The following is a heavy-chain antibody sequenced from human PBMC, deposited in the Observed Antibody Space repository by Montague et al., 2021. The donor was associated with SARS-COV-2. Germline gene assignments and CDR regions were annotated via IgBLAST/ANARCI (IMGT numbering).Heavy chain of an antibody. D-gene: IGHD1/OR15-1a*01. CDR3: ARDPYNCNTLTLDF. CDR1: GFTFSSHD. CDR2: ITSGGSKV. J-gene: IGHJ4*02. V-gene: IGHV3-33*05. Sequence: SLRLSCAASGFTFSSHDMHWVRQAPGKGLEWVAYITSGGSKVNYADSVKGRFTISRDNSEHMLYLQLNSLRAEDTAVYYCARDPYNCNTLTLDFWGRGTLVTVSS.